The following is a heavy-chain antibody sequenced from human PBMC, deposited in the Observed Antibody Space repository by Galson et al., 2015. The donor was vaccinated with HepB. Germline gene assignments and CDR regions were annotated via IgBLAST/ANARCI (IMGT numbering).Heavy chain of an antibody. CDR1: GFTFDDYA. CDR2: ISWNSGSI. Sequence: SLRLSCAASGFTFDDYAMHWVRQAPGKGLEWVSGISWNSGSIGYADSVKGRFTIPRDNAKNSLYLQMNSLRAEDTALYYCAKDHCGGRPYLNGYFDYWGQGTLVTVSS. V-gene: IGHV3-9*01. J-gene: IGHJ4*02. D-gene: IGHD2-21*01. CDR3: AKDHCGGRPYLNGYFDY.